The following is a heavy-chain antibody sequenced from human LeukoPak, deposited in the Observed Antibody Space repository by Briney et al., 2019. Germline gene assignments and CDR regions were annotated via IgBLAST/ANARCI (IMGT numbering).Heavy chain of an antibody. CDR2: IIPIFGTA. J-gene: IGHJ4*02. CDR1: GGTFSSYA. V-gene: IGHV1-69*13. Sequence: SVRVSCKASGGTFSSYAISWVRQAPGQGLEWMGGIIPIFGTANYAQKFQGRVTITADESTSTAYMELSSLRSEDTAVYYCARAAQGLRFLEWLPSVYWGQGTLVTVSS. D-gene: IGHD3-3*01. CDR3: ARAAQGLRFLEWLPSVY.